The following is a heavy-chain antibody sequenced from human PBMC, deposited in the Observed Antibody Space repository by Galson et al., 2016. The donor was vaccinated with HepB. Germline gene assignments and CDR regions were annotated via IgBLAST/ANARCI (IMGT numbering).Heavy chain of an antibody. CDR1: GFTVSNHY. J-gene: IGHJ4*02. Sequence: SLRLSCAASGFTVSNHYMTWVRQAPGKGLEYVSVIYSGGTTYYADSVKGRFAISRDNSQNSLFLQMNPLRAEDTAVYFCVRGVYGDHGWFDYWGQGTLVTVSS. V-gene: IGHV3-66*02. CDR2: IYSGGTT. D-gene: IGHD4-17*01. CDR3: VRGVYGDHGWFDY.